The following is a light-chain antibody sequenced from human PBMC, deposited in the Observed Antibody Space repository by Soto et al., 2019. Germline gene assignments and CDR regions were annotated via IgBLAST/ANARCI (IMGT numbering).Light chain of an antibody. J-gene: IGLJ2*01. CDR3: QAWDSSTHVV. V-gene: IGLV3-1*01. CDR1: KLGDKY. CDR2: QDG. Sequence: SYELTQPPSVSLSPGQTASITCSGDKLGDKYASWYQQKPGQSPVLIIYQDGKRPSGIPERFSGSNSGNTATLTISGTQAMDEADYYCQAWDSSTHVVFGGGTKLTVL.